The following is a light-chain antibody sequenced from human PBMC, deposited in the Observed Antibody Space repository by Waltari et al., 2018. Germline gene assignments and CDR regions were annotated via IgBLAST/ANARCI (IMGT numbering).Light chain of an antibody. CDR2: GAS. CDR3: QQYGSSPWT. V-gene: IGKV3-20*01. CDR1: PSVSSRY. J-gene: IGKJ1*01. Sequence: EIVLTQSPGTLSLSPGERATLSCRASPSVSSRYLAWYQREPGQSPRVLIHGASNRATGIPDRFSGSGSGTDFTLTISRLEPEDFAVYYCQQYGSSPWTFGQGTKVEIK.